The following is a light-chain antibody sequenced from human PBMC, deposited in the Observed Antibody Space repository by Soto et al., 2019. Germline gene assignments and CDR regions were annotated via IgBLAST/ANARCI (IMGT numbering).Light chain of an antibody. CDR1: QTVSSS. CDR2: GAS. V-gene: IGKV3-15*01. CDR3: QQYHIWPTWT. Sequence: EIVLTQSPATLSVVPGERATLSCRASQTVSSSSLAWYQQKPGQAPRLXXYGASTRANGIPARFSGSGSGTELTLTISSLQSEDFGLYDGQQYHIWPTWTFGQGTKVDI. J-gene: IGKJ1*01.